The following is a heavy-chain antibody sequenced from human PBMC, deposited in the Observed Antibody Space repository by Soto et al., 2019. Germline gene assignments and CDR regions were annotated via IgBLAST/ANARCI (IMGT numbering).Heavy chain of an antibody. Sequence: ASVKVSCKASGYTFTSYAMHWVRQAPGQRLEWMGWINAGNGNTKYSQKFQGRVTITRDTSASTAYMELSSLRSEDTAVYYCATLTTVTTTGYFDYWGQGTLVTVSS. J-gene: IGHJ4*02. CDR2: INAGNGNT. CDR1: GYTFTSYA. V-gene: IGHV1-3*01. CDR3: ATLTTVTTTGYFDY. D-gene: IGHD4-17*01.